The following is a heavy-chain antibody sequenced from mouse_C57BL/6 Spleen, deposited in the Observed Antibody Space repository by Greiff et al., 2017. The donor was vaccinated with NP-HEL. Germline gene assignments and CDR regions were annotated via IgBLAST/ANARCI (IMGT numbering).Heavy chain of an antibody. V-gene: IGHV5-4*03. CDR3: ARGYDYDPWFAY. CDR2: ISDGGSYT. J-gene: IGHJ3*01. CDR1: GFTFSSYA. D-gene: IGHD2-4*01. Sequence: EVKLMESGGGLVKPGGSLKLSCAASGFTFSSYAMSWVRQTPEKRLEWVATISDGGSYTYYPDNVKGRFTISRDNAKNNLYLQMSHLKSEDTAMYYCARGYDYDPWFAYWGQGTLVTVSA.